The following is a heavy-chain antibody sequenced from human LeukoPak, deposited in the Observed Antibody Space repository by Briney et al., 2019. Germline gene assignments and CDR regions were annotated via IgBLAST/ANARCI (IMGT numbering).Heavy chain of an antibody. CDR3: ARVPSGYTTNWYIDY. CDR1: GFTFNTYT. D-gene: IGHD3-3*01. J-gene: IGHJ4*02. Sequence: GGSLRLSCAASGFTFNTYTMNWVRQAPGKGLEWVSFISSGSGYIHYADSVKGRFTISRDNAENSLYLQMNSLRAEDTAVYFCARVPSGYTTNWYIDYWGQGTLVTVSS. V-gene: IGHV3-21*01. CDR2: ISSGSGYI.